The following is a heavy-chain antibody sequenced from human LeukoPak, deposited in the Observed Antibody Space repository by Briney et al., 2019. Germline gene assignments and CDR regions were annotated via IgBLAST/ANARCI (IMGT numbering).Heavy chain of an antibody. CDR1: VYTFTNYD. V-gene: IGHV1-8*01. J-gene: IGHJ4*02. CDR3: ARGPPESSSSDY. D-gene: IGHD6-13*01. CDR2: MNHKNANT. Sequence: ASVTVSFKSSVYTFTNYDINWVRQAPGQGLAWMGWMNHKNANTGYAQKFQGRVTMTKNTSISTAYMEVTSLRSEDTAVYYCARGPPESSSSDYWGQGTLVTVSS.